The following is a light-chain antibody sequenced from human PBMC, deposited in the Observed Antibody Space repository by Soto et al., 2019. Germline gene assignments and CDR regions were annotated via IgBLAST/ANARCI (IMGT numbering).Light chain of an antibody. V-gene: IGLV2-23*01. CDR2: EGS. CDR1: ISDVGSYNL. Sequence: QSVLTQPASVSGSPGQSITISCTGTISDVGSYNLVSWYQQHPGKAPKLMIYEGSKRPSGISSRFSGSKSGNTASLTISGLQAEDEADFYCCSYASSGTYVFGTGTKLTVL. J-gene: IGLJ1*01. CDR3: CSYASSGTYV.